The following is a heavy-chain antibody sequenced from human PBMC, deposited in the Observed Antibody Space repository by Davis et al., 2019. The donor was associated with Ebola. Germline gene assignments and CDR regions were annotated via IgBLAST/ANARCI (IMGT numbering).Heavy chain of an antibody. V-gene: IGHV3-23*01. CDR2: ISGSGGST. Sequence: GESLKISCAASGFTFSSYAMSWVRQAPGKGLEWVSAISGSGGSTYYADSVKGRFTISRDNAKNSLYLQMNSLRAEDTAVYYCAGGDGLDYWGQGTLVTVSS. CDR1: GFTFSSYA. CDR3: AGGDGLDY. D-gene: IGHD3-10*01. J-gene: IGHJ4*02.